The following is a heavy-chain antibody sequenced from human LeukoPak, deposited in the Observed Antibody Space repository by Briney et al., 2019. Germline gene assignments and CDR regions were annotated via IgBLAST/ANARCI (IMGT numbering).Heavy chain of an antibody. CDR1: GFTFSSYG. Sequence: GGSLRLSCAASGFTFSSYGMHWVRQAPGKGLEWVAFIRYDGSNKYYADSVKGRFTISRDNSKNTLYLQMNSLRAEDTAVYYCARDGCSSTSCYVNWFDPWGQGTLVTVSS. D-gene: IGHD2-2*01. CDR2: IRYDGSNK. J-gene: IGHJ5*02. CDR3: ARDGCSSTSCYVNWFDP. V-gene: IGHV3-30*02.